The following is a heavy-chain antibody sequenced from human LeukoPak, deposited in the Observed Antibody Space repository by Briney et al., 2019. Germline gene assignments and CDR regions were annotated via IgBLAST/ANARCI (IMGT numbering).Heavy chain of an antibody. Sequence: PSQTLSLTCSVSGDSISSRDYYWSWIRQPPGKGLEWIGYIYYSGSTSYNPSLKSRVTISVDTSKNQFSLKLSSVTAADTAVYYCATRPDIAAAGPGWFDPWGQGTLVTVSS. J-gene: IGHJ5*02. CDR2: IYYSGST. CDR1: GDSISSRDYY. CDR3: ATRPDIAAAGPGWFDP. V-gene: IGHV4-30-4*08. D-gene: IGHD6-13*01.